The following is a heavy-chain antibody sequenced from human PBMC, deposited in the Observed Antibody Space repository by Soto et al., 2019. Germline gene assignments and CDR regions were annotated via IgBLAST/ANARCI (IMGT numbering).Heavy chain of an antibody. CDR2: INHSGST. J-gene: IGHJ4*02. CDR1: GGSFSGYY. V-gene: IGHV4-34*01. Sequence: SESLSLTCAVYGGSFSGYYWSWIRQPPGKGLEWIGEINHSGSTNYNPSLKSRVTISLDTSKNQFSLKLSSVTAADTAVYYCARGYSGYDPFDYWGQGTLVTVSS. D-gene: IGHD5-12*01. CDR3: ARGYSGYDPFDY.